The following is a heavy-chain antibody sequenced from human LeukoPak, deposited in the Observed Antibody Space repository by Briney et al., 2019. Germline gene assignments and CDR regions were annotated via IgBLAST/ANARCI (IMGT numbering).Heavy chain of an antibody. CDR1: GGSISSYY. CDR3: ARHVSSSWYSRDYWYFDL. D-gene: IGHD6-13*01. Sequence: PSETLSLTCTVSGGSISSYYWSWIRQPPGKGLEWIGYIYYSGSTNYNPSLKSRVTISVDTSKNQFSLKLSSVTAADTAVYYCARHVSSSWYSRDYWYFDLWGRGTLVTVSS. V-gene: IGHV4-59*08. J-gene: IGHJ2*01. CDR2: IYYSGST.